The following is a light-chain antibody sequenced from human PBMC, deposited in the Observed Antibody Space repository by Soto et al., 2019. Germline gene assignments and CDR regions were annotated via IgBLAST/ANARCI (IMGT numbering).Light chain of an antibody. V-gene: IGLV1-47*02. CDR2: SNN. CDR1: SSNIGSRYE. CDR3: AAWDDSLNVWV. J-gene: IGLJ2*01. Sequence: QSVLTQPPSVSGAPGQRVTISCTGSSSNIGSRYEVQWYQQVPETAPKLLIYSNNQRPSGVPDRFSGSKSGTSASLAISGLRSEDEADYYCAAWDDSLNVWVFGGGTKLTVL.